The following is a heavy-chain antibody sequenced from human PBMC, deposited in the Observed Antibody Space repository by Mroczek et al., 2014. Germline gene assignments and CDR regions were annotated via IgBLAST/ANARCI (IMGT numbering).Heavy chain of an antibody. CDR2: IYYSGST. D-gene: IGHD1-7*01. CDR3: ARDSRITGTTFDY. CDR1: GGSISSGDYY. Sequence: QVQLVQSGPGLVKPSQTLSLTCTVSGGSISSGDYYWSWIRQPPGKGLEWIGYIYYSGSTYYNPSLKSRVTISVDTSKNQFSLKLSSVTAADTAVYYCARDSRITGTTFDYWGQGTLVTVSS. V-gene: IGHV4-30-4*01. J-gene: IGHJ4*02.